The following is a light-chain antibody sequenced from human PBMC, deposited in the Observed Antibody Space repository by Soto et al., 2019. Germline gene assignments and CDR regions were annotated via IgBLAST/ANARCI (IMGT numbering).Light chain of an antibody. V-gene: IGLV1-40*01. CDR1: RSNIGAGYD. CDR3: KSYDRSLSGYV. J-gene: IGLJ1*01. Sequence: QSVLTQPPSVSGAPGQRVTISCTGSRSNIGAGYDVHWYQQLPGTAPKLLIYANNIRPSGVPGRFSGSKSGTSASLAITGLQAEDEADYYCKSYDRSLSGYVFGTGTKVTVL. CDR2: ANN.